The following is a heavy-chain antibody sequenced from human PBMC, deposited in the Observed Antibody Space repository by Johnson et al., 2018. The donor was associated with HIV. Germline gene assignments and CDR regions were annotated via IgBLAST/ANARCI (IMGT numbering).Heavy chain of an antibody. Sequence: QVQLVESGGGLVNPGGSLRLSCAASGFTFSDYYMSWIRQAPGKGLEWVSYITSSGNTVYYADSVKGRFTISRDNAKNSLYLQMNSLRVEDTAFYYCARKQWLEIPSDALDVWGQGTMVTVSS. CDR1: GFTFSDYY. J-gene: IGHJ3*01. V-gene: IGHV3-11*01. CDR2: ITSSGNTV. D-gene: IGHD6-19*01. CDR3: ARKQWLEIPSDALDV.